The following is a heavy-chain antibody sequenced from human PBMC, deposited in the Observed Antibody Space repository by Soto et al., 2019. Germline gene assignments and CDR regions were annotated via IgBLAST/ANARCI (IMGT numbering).Heavy chain of an antibody. V-gene: IGHV4-59*01. Sequence: QVQLQESGPGLVKPSETLSLTCTVSGGSISSYYWSWIRQPPWKGLEWNSSVYYSGGTNYYPSLKIRVSISMGTSKNQFSLKMSSVTAADTAVYYSASSSGWYYFVYWGQGTLVIVSS. CDR3: ASSSGWYYFVY. CDR1: GGSISSYY. J-gene: IGHJ4*02. D-gene: IGHD6-19*01. CDR2: VYYSGGT.